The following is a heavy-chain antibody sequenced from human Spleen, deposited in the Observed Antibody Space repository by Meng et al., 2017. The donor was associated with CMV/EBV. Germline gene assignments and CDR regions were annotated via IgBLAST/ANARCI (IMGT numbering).Heavy chain of an antibody. Sequence: GESLKISCAASGFTFSSYWMSWVRQVPGKGLEWVANIKQDGGEKYYVDSVKGRFTISRDNAKNSLYLQVNSLRAEDTAVYYCARDRRGIVVVPAAKGMDVWGQGTTVTVSS. J-gene: IGHJ6*02. V-gene: IGHV3-7*01. CDR2: IKQDGGEK. D-gene: IGHD2-2*01. CDR3: ARDRRGIVVVPAAKGMDV. CDR1: GFTFSSYW.